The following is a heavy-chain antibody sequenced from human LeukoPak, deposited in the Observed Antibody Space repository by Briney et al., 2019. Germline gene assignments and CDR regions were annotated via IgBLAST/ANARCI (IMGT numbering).Heavy chain of an antibody. CDR3: AKSRGRAVASAFDY. Sequence: GASLRLPCAASGFTSGTYAMTWVRQAPGKGLEWVSSISGSGDTKNYADSVKGRFTISRDNSKITLFLQMNRLRAEDTAIYYCAKSRGRAVASAFDYWGRGTLVTVSS. J-gene: IGHJ4*02. V-gene: IGHV3-23*01. D-gene: IGHD6-19*01. CDR1: GFTSGTYA. CDR2: ISGSGDTK.